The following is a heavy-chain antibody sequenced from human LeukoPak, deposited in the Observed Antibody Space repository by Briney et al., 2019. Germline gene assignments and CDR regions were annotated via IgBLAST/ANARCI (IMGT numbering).Heavy chain of an antibody. Sequence: ASVKVSCKAPGYTFTGYYIHWVRPAPGQGLEWMGWINANSGGTNYAQKFQGRVTMTRDTSISTIYMELTRLTSDDTAAYYCARHRSQTYSIDYWGQGTLVTVSS. V-gene: IGHV1-2*02. CDR2: INANSGGT. J-gene: IGHJ4*02. D-gene: IGHD2-15*01. CDR3: ARHRSQTYSIDY. CDR1: GYTFTGYY.